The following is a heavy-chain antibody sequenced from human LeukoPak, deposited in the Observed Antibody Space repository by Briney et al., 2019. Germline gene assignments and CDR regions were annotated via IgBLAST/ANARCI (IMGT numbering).Heavy chain of an antibody. V-gene: IGHV3-53*01. CDR2: IHSGGIT. Sequence: SGGSLRLSWAASGXTVSNIYVSWVRQAPGTGLEWVSIIHSGGITHYADSVKGRFTISRDNSKNTLYLQMNSLRAEDTAVYYCVRDRGIASTGGYGMDVWGQGTTVTVSS. J-gene: IGHJ6*02. D-gene: IGHD6-13*01. CDR3: VRDRGIASTGGYGMDV. CDR1: GXTVSNIY.